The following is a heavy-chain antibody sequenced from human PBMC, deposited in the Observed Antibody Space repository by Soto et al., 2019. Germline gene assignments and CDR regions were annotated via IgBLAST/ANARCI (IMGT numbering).Heavy chain of an antibody. V-gene: IGHV3-15*01. Sequence: PGGSLRLSCAASGFTFTNAWMSWVRQAPGKGLEWVGRIKSKSDGGTTDFAAPVKGRFIISRDDSEDTLYLHMSSLKDEDTAVYYCTTDRASSIAPRNGGMWGRGTLVTVSS. D-gene: IGHD6-6*01. CDR2: IKSKSDGGTT. J-gene: IGHJ4*02. CDR1: GFTFTNAW. CDR3: TTDRASSIAPRNGGM.